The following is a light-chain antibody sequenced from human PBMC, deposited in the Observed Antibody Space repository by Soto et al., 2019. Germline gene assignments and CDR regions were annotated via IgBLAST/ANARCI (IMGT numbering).Light chain of an antibody. J-gene: IGKJ1*01. CDR1: QSLVHSDGNTY. CDR3: AQETLFPRT. CDR2: QIS. Sequence: DVVLTQSPLSSPVTLGQPASISCRSSQSLVHSDGNTYLSWLQQRPGQPQRLLIYQISNRFSGVPEGFSGSGVGTDFTLKIRRVEAEDVGVYYCAQETLFPRTFGQGTMVEI. V-gene: IGKV2-24*01.